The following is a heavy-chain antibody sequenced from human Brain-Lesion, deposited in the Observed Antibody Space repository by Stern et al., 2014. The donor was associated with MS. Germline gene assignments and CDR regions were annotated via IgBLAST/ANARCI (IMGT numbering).Heavy chain of an antibody. CDR1: GFTFSNYG. CDR2: ISYDGSNQ. Sequence: VQLVESGGGVVQPGRSLRLSCAASGFTFSNYGMHWVRQAPGKGLGWVAVISYDGSNQDYADSVKVRFTISRDNSKNTLYLQMNSLRAEDTAVYYCAKLHPPITMVRGYFDYWGQGTLVTVSS. V-gene: IGHV3-30*18. J-gene: IGHJ4*02. D-gene: IGHD3-10*01. CDR3: AKLHPPITMVRGYFDY.